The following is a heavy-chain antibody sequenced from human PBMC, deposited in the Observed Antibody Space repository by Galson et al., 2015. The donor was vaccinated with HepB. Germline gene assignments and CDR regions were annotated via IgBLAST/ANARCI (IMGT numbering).Heavy chain of an antibody. Sequence: SLRLSCAASGFTFSSYGMHWVRQAPGKGLEWVAVISYDGSNKYYADSVKGRFTISRDNSKNTLYLQMNSLRAEDTAVYYCAKDERAYVGEGWFDPWGQGTLVTVSS. CDR3: AKDERAYVGEGWFDP. D-gene: IGHD3-16*01. CDR2: ISYDGSNK. J-gene: IGHJ5*02. CDR1: GFTFSSYG. V-gene: IGHV3-30*18.